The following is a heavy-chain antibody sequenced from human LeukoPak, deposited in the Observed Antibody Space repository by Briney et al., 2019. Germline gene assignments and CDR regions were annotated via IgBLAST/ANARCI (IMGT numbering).Heavy chain of an antibody. J-gene: IGHJ4*02. Sequence: PSETLSLTCAVYGGSFSGYYWSWIRQPPGKGLEWIGEINHSGSTNYNPSLKSRVTISVDTSKNQFSLKLSSVTAADTAVYYCARGPGHRDGYSSSYWGQGTLVTVSS. CDR2: INHSGST. V-gene: IGHV4-34*01. CDR3: ARGPGHRDGYSSSY. CDR1: GGSFSGYY. D-gene: IGHD4-4*01.